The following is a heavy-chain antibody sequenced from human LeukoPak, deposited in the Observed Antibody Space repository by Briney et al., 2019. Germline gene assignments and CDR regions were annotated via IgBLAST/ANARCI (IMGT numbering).Heavy chain of an antibody. CDR1: GGSIRSSYYY. D-gene: IGHD4-17*01. CDR3: ARSYGAFSGPVAY. J-gene: IGHJ4*02. CDR2: IYDSGST. Sequence: SETLSLTCTVSGGSIRSSYYYWGWIRQPPGKGLEWIGSIYDSGSTYYNPSLKSRVTISVDTSKNQFSLKLNSVTAADTAVYYCARSYGAFSGPVAYWGQGTLVTLSS. V-gene: IGHV4-39*01.